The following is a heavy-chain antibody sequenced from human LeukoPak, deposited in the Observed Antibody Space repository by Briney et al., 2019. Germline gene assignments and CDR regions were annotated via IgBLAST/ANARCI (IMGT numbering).Heavy chain of an antibody. CDR3: ARDHYGDLPYDY. Sequence: ASVKVSCKASGYAFTGYYMHWVRQAPGQGLEWMGWINPNSGGTNYAQKFQGRVTMTRDTSISTAYMELSRLRSDDTAVYYCARDHYGDLPYDYWGQGTLVTVSS. D-gene: IGHD4-17*01. J-gene: IGHJ4*02. V-gene: IGHV1-2*02. CDR2: INPNSGGT. CDR1: GYAFTGYY.